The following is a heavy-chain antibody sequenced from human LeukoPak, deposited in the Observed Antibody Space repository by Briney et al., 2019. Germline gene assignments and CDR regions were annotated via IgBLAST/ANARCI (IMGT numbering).Heavy chain of an antibody. CDR1: GASISSSADY. Sequence: SETLSLTCTVSGASISSSADYWGWIRRPPGKGLEWIGIIHYSGSTYYNSSFKSRVTMSVDTSKNQFSLELSSVIAADTAVYYCARRYCSRTTCYFFDYWGQGTLVTVSS. V-gene: IGHV4-39*01. J-gene: IGHJ4*02. CDR3: ARRYCSRTTCYFFDY. CDR2: IHYSGST. D-gene: IGHD2-2*01.